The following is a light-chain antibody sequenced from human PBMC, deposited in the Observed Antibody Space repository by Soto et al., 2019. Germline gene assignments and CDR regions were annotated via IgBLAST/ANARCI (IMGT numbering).Light chain of an antibody. V-gene: IGLV2-8*01. CDR2: EVS. CDR1: SSDVGGYNY. Sequence: QSVLTQPPSASGSPGQSVTISCTGTSSDVGGYNYVSWYQQHPGKAPKLMIYEVSKRPSGVPDRFSGSKSGNTASLTVSGLQAEDEADYYCSSYAGSNYVFGPGTKVTVL. CDR3: SSYAGSNYV. J-gene: IGLJ1*01.